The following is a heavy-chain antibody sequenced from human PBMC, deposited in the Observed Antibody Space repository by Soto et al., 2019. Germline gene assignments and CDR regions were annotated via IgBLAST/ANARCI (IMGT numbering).Heavy chain of an antibody. J-gene: IGHJ3*01. D-gene: IGHD5-18*01. Sequence: PSETLSLTCNVSGDSISTTTYYWGWMRQPPEKGLEWIGSLSYSWNTYYNPSLKSRVTISADTSKNQFSMELTSVTAADTAVYYCASHKKSKYRYGFLAFDVWGQGTLVTVSS. V-gene: IGHV4-39*01. CDR3: ASHKKSKYRYGFLAFDV. CDR1: GDSISTTTYY. CDR2: LSYSWNT.